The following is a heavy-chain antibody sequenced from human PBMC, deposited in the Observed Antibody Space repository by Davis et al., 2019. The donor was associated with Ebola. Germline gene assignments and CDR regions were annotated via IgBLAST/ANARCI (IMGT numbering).Heavy chain of an antibody. CDR2: ISRSGGTT. J-gene: IGHJ1*01. CDR3: ARAYAGYYSTSSGYFQH. CDR1: GFTFSSYV. D-gene: IGHD6-6*01. V-gene: IGHV3-23*01. Sequence: GESLKISCAASGFTFSSYVMSWVRQAPGKGLEWVSVISRSGGTTYYADSVKGRFTISRDNAKNSLYLQMNSLRGEDTAVYYCARAYAGYYSTSSGYFQHWGQGTLVTVSS.